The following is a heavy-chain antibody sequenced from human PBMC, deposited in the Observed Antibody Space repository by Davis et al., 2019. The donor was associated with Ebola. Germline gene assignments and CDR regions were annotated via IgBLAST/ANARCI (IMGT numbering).Heavy chain of an antibody. J-gene: IGHJ6*02. D-gene: IGHD2-2*01. V-gene: IGHV3-23*01. Sequence: PGGSLRLSCAASGFTFSSYAMSWVRQAPGKGLEWVSAISGSGGSTYYADSVKGRFTISRDNSKNTLYLQMNSLRAEDTAVYYCAKGLCISTSCYEGGAEYYYYYYGMDVWGQGTTVTVSS. CDR2: ISGSGGST. CDR3: AKGLCISTSCYEGGAEYYYYYYGMDV. CDR1: GFTFSSYA.